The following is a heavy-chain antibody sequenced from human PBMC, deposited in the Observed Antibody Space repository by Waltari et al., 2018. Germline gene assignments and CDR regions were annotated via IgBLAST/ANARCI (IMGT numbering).Heavy chain of an antibody. J-gene: IGHJ4*02. CDR3: ARGQDYGDYDSQDEPGDY. CDR1: GGSFSGYY. CDR2: INHSGST. V-gene: IGHV4-34*01. Sequence: QVQLQQWGAGLLKPSETLAPTCAVYGGSFSGYYWSWIRQPHGKGLGWDGEINHSGSTNYNPSLKGRVTISVDTSKNQFSLKLSSVTAADTAVYYCARGQDYGDYDSQDEPGDYWGQGTLVTVSS. D-gene: IGHD4-17*01.